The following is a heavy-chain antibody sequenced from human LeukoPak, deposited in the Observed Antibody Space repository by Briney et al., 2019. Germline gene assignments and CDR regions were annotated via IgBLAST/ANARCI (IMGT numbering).Heavy chain of an antibody. CDR3: ARYFDSDYVWELASDY. CDR1: GFTFSDYY. J-gene: IGHJ4*02. V-gene: IGHV3-11*04. CDR2: ISSSGSTI. D-gene: IGHD3-16*01. Sequence: PGGSLRLSCAASGFTFSDYYMSWIRQAPGKGLAWVSYISSSGSTIYYADSVKGRFTISRDNAKNSMNLQMNSLRAEDTAVYYCARYFDSDYVWELASDYWGQGTLVTVSS.